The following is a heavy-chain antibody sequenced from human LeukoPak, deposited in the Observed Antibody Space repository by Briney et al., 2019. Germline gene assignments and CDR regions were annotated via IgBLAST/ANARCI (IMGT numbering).Heavy chain of an antibody. J-gene: IGHJ2*01. V-gene: IGHV3-43*01. CDR2: ITWDSVST. Sequence: PGGSLRLSCAASGFTFNDYTMHWVRQAPGKGLEWVSLITWDSVSTYYRDSVKGRFTISRDNSKKSLYLQMNSLTTEDTALYYCAKDRYGGRTPWYFDLWGRGTLVTVSS. CDR3: AKDRYGGRTPWYFDL. CDR1: GFTFNDYT. D-gene: IGHD4-23*01.